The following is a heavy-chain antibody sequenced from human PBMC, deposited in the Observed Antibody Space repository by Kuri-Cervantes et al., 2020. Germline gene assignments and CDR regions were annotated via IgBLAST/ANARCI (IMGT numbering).Heavy chain of an antibody. CDR3: ARGLAVAGTLGYFDY. J-gene: IGHJ4*02. Sequence: SETLSLTCAVYGGTFSGYFWSWIRQSPEKGLEWIGEINHDGRTNYNPSLKSRVTISQDTAKKQFSLRLISVTAADTAVYYCARGLAVAGTLGYFDYWGQGTLVTVSS. V-gene: IGHV4-34*01. CDR1: GGTFSGYF. D-gene: IGHD6-19*01. CDR2: INHDGRT.